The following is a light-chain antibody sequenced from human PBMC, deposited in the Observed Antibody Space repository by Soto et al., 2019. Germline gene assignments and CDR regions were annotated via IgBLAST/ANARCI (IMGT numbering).Light chain of an antibody. CDR1: QSVSSN. CDR3: QHYAASPWA. Sequence: EIVLTQSPATLSLSPGERATLSCRASQSVSSNLAWYQQKPGQAPRLLIFGASGRATGIPDRFSGSGSGTEFTLSISRLDPADFAVYYCQHYAASPWAFGPGTKVDI. J-gene: IGKJ1*01. V-gene: IGKV3-20*01. CDR2: GAS.